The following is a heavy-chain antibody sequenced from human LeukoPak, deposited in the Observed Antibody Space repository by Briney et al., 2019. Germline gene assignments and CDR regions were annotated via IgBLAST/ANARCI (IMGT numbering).Heavy chain of an antibody. D-gene: IGHD3-16*01. CDR1: GGSISSSSYY. J-gene: IGHJ5*02. Sequence: PSETLSLTCTVSGGSISSSSYYWVWIRQPPGKGLEWIGSIYYSGSTYYNPSLNSRVTISVDTSKNQFSLRLTSVTAADTAIYYCARRGIWDLQIGNWFDPWGQGILVIVSS. CDR2: IYYSGST. CDR3: ARRGIWDLQIGNWFDP. V-gene: IGHV4-39*01.